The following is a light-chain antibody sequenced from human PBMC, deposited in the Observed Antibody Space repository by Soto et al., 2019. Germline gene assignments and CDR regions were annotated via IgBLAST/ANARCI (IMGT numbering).Light chain of an antibody. Sequence: EMVLTQSPGTLSLSPGERATLSCKASQSVSSNFLAWYQRKPGPAPRLLIYGASYRDTDIPYRFSGSGSGTDFTLTITRLEPEDFAVYYCQQYGTSPPTFGQGNKVEI. CDR1: QSVSSNF. V-gene: IGKV3-20*01. CDR2: GAS. J-gene: IGKJ1*01. CDR3: QQYGTSPPT.